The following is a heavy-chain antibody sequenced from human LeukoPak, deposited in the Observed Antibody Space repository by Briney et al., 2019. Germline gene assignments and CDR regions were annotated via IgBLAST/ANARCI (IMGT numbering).Heavy chain of an antibody. V-gene: IGHV1-69-2*01. Sequence: ASVKVSCKASGYTFTDYYMHWVQQAPGKGLEWMGRVDPEDGETICAEKFQGRVTITADTSTDTAYMELSSLRSEDTAVYYCAKGPTYCSSTSCYSNWFDPWGQGTLVTVSS. CDR2: VDPEDGET. CDR1: GYTFTDYY. J-gene: IGHJ5*02. CDR3: AKGPTYCSSTSCYSNWFDP. D-gene: IGHD2-2*02.